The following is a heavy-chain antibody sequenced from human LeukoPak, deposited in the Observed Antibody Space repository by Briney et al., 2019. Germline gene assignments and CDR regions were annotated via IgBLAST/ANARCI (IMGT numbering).Heavy chain of an antibody. J-gene: IGHJ4*02. V-gene: IGHV1-18*01. D-gene: IGHD6-13*01. CDR2: ISTYNGNT. CDR1: GGTFSSYA. CDR3: ARVESTEGSSWYREFDY. Sequence: ASVKVSCKASGGTFSSYAISWVRQAPGQGLEWMGWISTYNGNTKYAQKVQDRVTMTTDTSTSTAYMELRSLRSDDTAMYHCARVESTEGSSWYREFDYWGQGTLVTVSS.